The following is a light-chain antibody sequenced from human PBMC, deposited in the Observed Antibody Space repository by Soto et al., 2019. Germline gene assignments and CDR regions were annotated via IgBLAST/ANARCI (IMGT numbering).Light chain of an antibody. CDR2: DLS. Sequence: QSALTQPASVSGSPGQSITISCTGTSSDVGRYNSVSWYQQHPGKAPKLMIYDLSNRPSGVSTRFSGSKSGNTASLTISGLQAEDEADYYCSSYTSTSTDVVFGGGTKLTVL. CDR3: SSYTSTSTDVV. J-gene: IGLJ2*01. CDR1: SSDVGRYNS. V-gene: IGLV2-14*01.